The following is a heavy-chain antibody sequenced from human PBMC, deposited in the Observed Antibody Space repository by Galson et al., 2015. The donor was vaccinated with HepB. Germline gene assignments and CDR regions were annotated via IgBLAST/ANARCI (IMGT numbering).Heavy chain of an antibody. Sequence: SVKVSCTASGYTFTSYGISWVRQAPAQGLEWMGWISAYNGNTNYAQKLQGRVTLTTDTSTSTAYMELRSLRSDDTAVYYCARGGVSSGAYYYYYGMDVWGQGTTVTVSS. CDR1: GYTFTSYG. CDR3: ARGGVSSGAYYYYYGMDV. CDR2: ISAYNGNT. V-gene: IGHV1-18*04. J-gene: IGHJ6*02. D-gene: IGHD2-15*01.